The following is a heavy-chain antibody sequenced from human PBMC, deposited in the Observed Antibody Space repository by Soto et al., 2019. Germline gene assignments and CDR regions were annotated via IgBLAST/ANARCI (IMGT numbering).Heavy chain of an antibody. CDR1: GFTFSSYA. CDR3: AKAYSNSWPNDWFDP. V-gene: IGHV3-23*01. CDR2: ITGSGAGS. J-gene: IGHJ5*02. Sequence: EVQLLESGGGWLQPGGSLRLSCAASGFTFSSYAMNWVRQAPGKGLEWVSGITGSGAGSYYSDSVKGRFTISRDNSKNTLYLQMNSLRAEDTAAYYCAKAYSNSWPNDWFDPWGQGTLVTVSS. D-gene: IGHD6-13*01.